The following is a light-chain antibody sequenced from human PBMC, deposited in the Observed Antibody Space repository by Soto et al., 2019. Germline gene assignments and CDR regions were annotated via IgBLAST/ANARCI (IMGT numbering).Light chain of an antibody. CDR3: GTWDSSLSAFYV. J-gene: IGLJ1*01. Sequence: QSVLTQPPSVSAALGQKVTISCSGSSSNIGNNYVSWYQQLPGTAPKLLIYDNNKRPSGIPDRFSGSKSGTSATLGITGLQTGDEADYYCGTWDSSLSAFYVFGTGTKLTVL. CDR1: SSNIGNNY. V-gene: IGLV1-51*01. CDR2: DNN.